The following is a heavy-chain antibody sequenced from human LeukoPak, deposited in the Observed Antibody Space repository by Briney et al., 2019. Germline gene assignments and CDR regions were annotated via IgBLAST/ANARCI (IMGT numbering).Heavy chain of an antibody. V-gene: IGHV3-23*01. J-gene: IGHJ4*02. CDR3: ASRTVAGTDY. CDR1: GFTFSSYA. CDR2: ISGSGGST. Sequence: GGSLRLSCAASGFTFSSYAMSWVRQAPGKGLEWVSAISGSGGSTYYADSVKGRFIISRDNSKNTLYLQMNSLRAEDTAVYYCASRTVAGTDYWGQGTLVTVSS. D-gene: IGHD6-19*01.